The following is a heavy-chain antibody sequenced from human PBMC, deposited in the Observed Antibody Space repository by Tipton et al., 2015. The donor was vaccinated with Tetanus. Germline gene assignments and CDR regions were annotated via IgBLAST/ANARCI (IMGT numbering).Heavy chain of an antibody. CDR3: ARNRVGVRGLLIEQPLDS. J-gene: IGHJ4*02. V-gene: IGHV4-59*07. CDR1: SGSLSSSY. D-gene: IGHD3-10*01. Sequence: TLSPTCTVSSGSLSSSYWSWIRQPPGKGLEWIGYIFYSGRTTYNPSLQSRVTISLDRSKNQFSLNLISVTTADTAVYFCARNRVGVRGLLIEQPLDSWGPGTLVTVSS. CDR2: IFYSGRT.